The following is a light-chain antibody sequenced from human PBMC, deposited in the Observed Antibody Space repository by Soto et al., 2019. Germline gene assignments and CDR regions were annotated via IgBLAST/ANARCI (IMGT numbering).Light chain of an antibody. CDR2: LGS. J-gene: IGKJ4*01. V-gene: IGKV2-28*01. Sequence: DIEMTQSPLSLPVTPGEPVSISCRSSQSLLHSNGYNYLDWYLQKPGQSPQLLIYLGSNRASGVPDRFSGSGSGTDFTLKISRVEAEDVGVYYCMQALQTPLTFGGGTKVEIK. CDR1: QSLLHSNGYNY. CDR3: MQALQTPLT.